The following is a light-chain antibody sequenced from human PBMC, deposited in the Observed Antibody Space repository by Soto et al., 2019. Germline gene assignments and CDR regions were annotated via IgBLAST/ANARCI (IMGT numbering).Light chain of an antibody. CDR2: KAS. CDR3: QPYNSPYT. CDR1: QTISSW. Sequence: DIQMTQSPSTLSASVGDRVTITCRASQTISSWLAWYQQKPGKAPKLLIYKASSLESGVPSRFSGSGSGTEFTLTISSLQPDDFATYYCQPYNSPYTFGQGTKLEIK. V-gene: IGKV1-5*03. J-gene: IGKJ2*01.